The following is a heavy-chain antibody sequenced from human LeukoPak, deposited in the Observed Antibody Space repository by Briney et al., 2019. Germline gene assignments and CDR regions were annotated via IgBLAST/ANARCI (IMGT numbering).Heavy chain of an antibody. CDR1: GGSFSGYY. D-gene: IGHD3-10*01. CDR2: INHSGST. J-gene: IGHJ6*03. V-gene: IGHV4-34*01. CDR3: ARSSLLWFGELPSLLYYYYMGV. Sequence: SETLSLTCAVYGGSFSGYYWSWIRQPPGKGLEWIGEINHSGSTNYNPSLKSRVTISVDTSKNQFSLKLSSVTAADTAVYYCARSSLLWFGELPSLLYYYYMGVWGKGTTVTVSS.